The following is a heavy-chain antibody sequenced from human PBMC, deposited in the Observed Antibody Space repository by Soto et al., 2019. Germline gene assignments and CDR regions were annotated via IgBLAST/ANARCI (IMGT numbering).Heavy chain of an antibody. Sequence: PGGSLRLSCAASGFTFDNYVMNWVRQAPGKGLEWVSSITSTGSSIYYADSVKGRFTISRDNSKNTLYLQMDSLRVEDTAVYYCASKIVLGYWGQGTLVTVSS. V-gene: IGHV3-21*01. CDR2: ITSTGSSI. CDR3: ASKIVLGY. CDR1: GFTFDNYV. J-gene: IGHJ4*02. D-gene: IGHD2-2*01.